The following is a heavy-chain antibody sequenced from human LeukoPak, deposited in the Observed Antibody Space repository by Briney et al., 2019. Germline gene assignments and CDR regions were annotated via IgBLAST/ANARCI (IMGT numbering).Heavy chain of an antibody. CDR1: GGTFSSYA. CDR3: ARVVLGRRWLQTSYYYGMDV. J-gene: IGHJ6*02. Sequence: SVKVSCKASGGTFSSYAISWVRQAPGQGLEWMGGIIPIFGTANYAQKFQGRVTITADESTSTAYLELSSLTSEDTAVYYCARVVLGRRWLQTSYYYGMDVWGRGTTVTVSS. V-gene: IGHV1-69*13. CDR2: IIPIFGTA. D-gene: IGHD5-24*01.